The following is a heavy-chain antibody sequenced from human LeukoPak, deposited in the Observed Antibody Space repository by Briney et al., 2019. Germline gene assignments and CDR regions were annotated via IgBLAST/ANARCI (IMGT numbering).Heavy chain of an antibody. CDR3: ARDCHSARVGYARDPQADAFDI. Sequence: GGSLRLSCAASGFTFSSYGMHWVRQAPGKGLEWVAVIWYDGSNKYYADSVKGRFTISRDNSKNTLYLQMNSLRAEDTAVYYCARDCHSARVGYARDPQADAFDIWGQGTMVTVSS. CDR2: IWYDGSNK. CDR1: GFTFSSYG. J-gene: IGHJ3*02. D-gene: IGHD2-8*01. V-gene: IGHV3-33*01.